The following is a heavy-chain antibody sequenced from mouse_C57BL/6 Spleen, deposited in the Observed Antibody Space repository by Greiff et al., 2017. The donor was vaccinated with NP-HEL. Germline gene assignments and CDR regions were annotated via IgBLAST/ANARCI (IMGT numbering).Heavy chain of an antibody. CDR1: GFTFSSYA. V-gene: IGHV5-4*01. CDR3: ARDQNPRYYFDY. J-gene: IGHJ2*01. CDR2: ISDGGSYT. Sequence: EVKVVESGGGLVKPGGSLKLSCAASGFTFSSYAMSWVRQTPEKRLEWVATISDGGSYTYYPDNVKGRFTISRDNAKNNLYLQMSHLKSEDTAMYYCARDQNPRYYFDYWGQGTTLTVSS.